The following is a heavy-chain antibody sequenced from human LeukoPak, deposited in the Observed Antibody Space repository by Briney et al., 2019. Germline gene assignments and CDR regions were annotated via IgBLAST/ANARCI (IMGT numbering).Heavy chain of an antibody. CDR3: ARESGTDYGMDV. CDR1: GFTFSSYW. V-gene: IGHV3-7*01. CDR2: IKQDGSEK. J-gene: IGHJ6*02. Sequence: AGSLRLSCAASGFTFSSYWMSWFRQAPGEGLEWVANIKQDGSEKYYVDSVKGRFTISRDNAKNSLYLQMNSLRAEDTAVYYCARESGTDYGMDVWGQGTTVTVSS. D-gene: IGHD3-3*01.